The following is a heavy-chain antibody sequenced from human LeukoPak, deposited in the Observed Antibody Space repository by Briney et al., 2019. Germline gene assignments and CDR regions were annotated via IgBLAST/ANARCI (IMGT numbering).Heavy chain of an antibody. J-gene: IGHJ4*02. Sequence: GASLRLSCAASGFTFGSYAMGWVRQAPGKGLEWGSAISGSGGSTSYSASVKGRFTISRDNSNNTKYLQKNRLRTEDTAVYYCAKCPRPPMVDYWGQGTLVTVSS. D-gene: IGHD3-10*01. CDR1: GFTFGSYA. CDR3: AKCPRPPMVDY. CDR2: ISGSGGST. V-gene: IGHV3-23*01.